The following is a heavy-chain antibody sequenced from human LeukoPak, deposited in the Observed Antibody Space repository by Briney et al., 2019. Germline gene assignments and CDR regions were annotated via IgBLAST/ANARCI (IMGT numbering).Heavy chain of an antibody. V-gene: IGHV4-39*01. CDR2: IYYSGST. J-gene: IGHJ5*02. CDR1: GGSISGSSYY. CDR3: ARHSSSFSPLYP. D-gene: IGHD2/OR15-2a*01. Sequence: SETLSLTCAVSGGSISGSSYYWGWIRQPPGKGLEWIGSIYYSGSTYYNPSLKSRLTISVDTSKNQFSLKLSSVTAADAAVYYCARHSSSFSPLYPWGQGTLVTVSS.